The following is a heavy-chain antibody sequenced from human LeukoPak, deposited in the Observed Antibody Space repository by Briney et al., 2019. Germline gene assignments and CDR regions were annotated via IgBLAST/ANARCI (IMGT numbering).Heavy chain of an antibody. CDR2: IYYSGST. CDR1: GGSISSSSYY. CDR3: ARQGYHDAFDI. J-gene: IGHJ3*02. Sequence: SETLSLTCTASGGSISSSSYYWGWIRQPPGKGLEWIGSIYYSGSTYYNPSLKSRVTISVDTSKNQFSLKLSSVTAADTAVYYCARQGYHDAFDIWGQGTMVTVSS. D-gene: IGHD3-16*02. V-gene: IGHV4-39*01.